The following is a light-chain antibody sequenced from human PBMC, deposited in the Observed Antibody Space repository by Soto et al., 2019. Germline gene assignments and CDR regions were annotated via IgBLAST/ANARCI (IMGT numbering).Light chain of an antibody. V-gene: IGKV3-15*01. CDR1: QSVSSN. Sequence: EIVMTQSPATLSVSPGERATLSCRASQSVSSNLAWYQQKPGQAPRLLIYGASTRATGIPARFSGSGSGTEFTLTISSLQSEDFAVYCCQQYNNWPPNTFGGGTKVEIK. J-gene: IGKJ4*01. CDR3: QQYNNWPPNT. CDR2: GAS.